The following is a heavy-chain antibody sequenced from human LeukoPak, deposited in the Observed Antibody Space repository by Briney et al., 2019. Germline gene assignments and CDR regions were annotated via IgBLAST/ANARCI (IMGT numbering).Heavy chain of an antibody. J-gene: IGHJ4*02. V-gene: IGHV3-21*01. D-gene: IGHD2-2*01. Sequence: GSLRLSCAASGFTFSSYSMNWVRQAPGKGLEWVSSISSSSSYIYYADSVKGRFTISRDNAKNSLYLQMNSLRAEDTAVYYCASLQGYCSSTSCSYFDYWGQGTLVTVSS. CDR1: GFTFSSYS. CDR2: ISSSSSYI. CDR3: ASLQGYCSSTSCSYFDY.